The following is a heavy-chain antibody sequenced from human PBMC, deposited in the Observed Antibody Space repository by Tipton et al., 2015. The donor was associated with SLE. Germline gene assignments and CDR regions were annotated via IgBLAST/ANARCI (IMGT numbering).Heavy chain of an antibody. D-gene: IGHD6-6*01. V-gene: IGHV4-34*01. CDR2: INHSGST. CDR3: ARRLAAPRARGGRDFDY. Sequence: TLSLTCAVYGGSFSGYYWSWIRQPPGKGLEWIGEINHSGSTNYNPSPKSRVTISVDTSKNQFSLKLSSVTAADTAVYYCARRLAAPRARGGRDFDYWGQGTLVTVSS. CDR1: GGSFSGYY. J-gene: IGHJ4*02.